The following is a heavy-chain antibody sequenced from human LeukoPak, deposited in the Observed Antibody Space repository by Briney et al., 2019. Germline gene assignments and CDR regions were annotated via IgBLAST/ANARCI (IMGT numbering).Heavy chain of an antibody. CDR3: GEDTAKGGGLDY. V-gene: IGHV1-2*06. J-gene: IGHJ4*02. D-gene: IGHD5-18*01. CDR2: INPNSGGT. Sequence: GASVKVSCKASGYTSTGYYMHWVRQAPGQGLEWMGRINPNSGGTNYAQKFQGRVTMTRDTSISTAYMELSRLRSDDTAVYYWGEDTAKGGGLDYWGQGTLVTVSP. CDR1: GYTSTGYY.